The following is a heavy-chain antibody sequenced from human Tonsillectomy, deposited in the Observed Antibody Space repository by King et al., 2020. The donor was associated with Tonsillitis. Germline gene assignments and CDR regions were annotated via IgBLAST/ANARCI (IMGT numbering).Heavy chain of an antibody. V-gene: IGHV1-18*04. Sequence: VQLVQSGAEVKKPGASVKVSCKASGYTFANYGISWVRQAPGQGLEWLGWISAYNGNRNYAQKLQGRVTMTTDTSTRTSYMELRSLRSDDTAVYYCARDGGSGWNHECAYGGQGTLVTVPS. CDR3: ARDGGSGWNHECAY. CDR1: GYTFANYG. D-gene: IGHD6-19*01. J-gene: IGHJ4*02. CDR2: ISAYNGNR.